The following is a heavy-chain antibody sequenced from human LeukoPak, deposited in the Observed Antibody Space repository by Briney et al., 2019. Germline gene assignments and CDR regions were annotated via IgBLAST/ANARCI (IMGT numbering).Heavy chain of an antibody. CDR3: ARDSLEYYYDSSGYLY. J-gene: IGHJ4*02. Sequence: GGSLRLSCAASGFTFSSYSMNWVRQAPGKGLEWVSYISSSSSTIYYADSVKGRFTISRDNAENSLYLQMNSLRAEDTAVYYCARDSLEYYYDSSGYLYWGQGTLVTVSS. V-gene: IGHV3-48*04. D-gene: IGHD3-22*01. CDR1: GFTFSSYS. CDR2: ISSSSSTI.